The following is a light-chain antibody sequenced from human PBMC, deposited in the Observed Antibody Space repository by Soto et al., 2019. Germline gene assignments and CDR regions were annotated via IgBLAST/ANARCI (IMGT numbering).Light chain of an antibody. CDR1: QSVSSN. J-gene: IGKJ1*01. Sequence: EIVMTQSPATLSLSPGERATLSCRASQSVSSNLAWYQQKHGQAPRLLIYGASTKTTGIHARFSGSGSGTEFTLTISSLQSEDYAVYYWQDYNNSPPETFGQGTKVEIK. CDR2: GAS. V-gene: IGKV3-15*01. CDR3: QDYNNSPPET.